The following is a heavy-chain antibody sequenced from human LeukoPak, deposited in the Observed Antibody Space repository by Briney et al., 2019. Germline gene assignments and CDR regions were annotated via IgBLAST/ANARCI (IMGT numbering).Heavy chain of an antibody. V-gene: IGHV3-33*01. CDR1: GFIFNSYV. CDR3: ARDLVAAAGTDY. CDR2: IWYDGTNK. Sequence: GGSLRLSCAASGFIFNSYVMHWVRQAPGKGLEWVAVIWYDGTNKNYADSVKGRFTISRDNAKNSLYLQMNSLRAEDTAVYYCARDLVAAAGTDYWGQGTLVTVSS. J-gene: IGHJ4*02. D-gene: IGHD6-13*01.